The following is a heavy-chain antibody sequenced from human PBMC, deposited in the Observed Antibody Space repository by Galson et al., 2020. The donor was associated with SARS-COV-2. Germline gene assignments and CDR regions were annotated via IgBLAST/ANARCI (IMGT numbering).Heavy chain of an antibody. CDR3: ARGDITMVQGEDY. Sequence: SVKVSCKASGGTFSNYGFSWVRQAPGQGLEWMGRIIPIFGTANYAQKFQGRFTIAADESTSTVYMELSSLRSEDTAVYYCARGDITMVQGEDYWGQGTLVTVSS. V-gene: IGHV1-69*13. J-gene: IGHJ4*02. CDR1: GGTFSNYG. D-gene: IGHD3-10*01. CDR2: IIPIFGTA.